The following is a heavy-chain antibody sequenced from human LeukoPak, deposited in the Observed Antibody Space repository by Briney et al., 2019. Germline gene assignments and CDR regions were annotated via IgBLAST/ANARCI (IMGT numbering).Heavy chain of an antibody. V-gene: IGHV3-21*01. D-gene: IGHD3-9*01. J-gene: IGHJ4*02. Sequence: PGGSLRLSCAASGFTFNTFNMNWVRQAPGKGLEWVSSITSGGDYIYYADSVKGRFTTSRDNAKNSLSLQLNSLRVEDTAVYYCARGHYNVLAASYKWTPDYWGQGTLVTVSS. CDR3: ARGHYNVLAASYKWTPDY. CDR2: ITSGGDYI. CDR1: GFTFNTFN.